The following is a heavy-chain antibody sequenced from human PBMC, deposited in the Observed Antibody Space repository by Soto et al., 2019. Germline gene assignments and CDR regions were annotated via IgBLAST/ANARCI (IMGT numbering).Heavy chain of an antibody. V-gene: IGHV3-23*01. Sequence: EVHLLESGGGLVQPGGSLRLSCGASGFTFSSHAMSWVRQSPGKGLEWVSAVSGSGGSTSYADSVTGRFSISRDNSKSALYRQINSLRAEDTAVYYCAKGDCSGGTCYSLVYFDYWGQGTLVTVSS. D-gene: IGHD2-15*01. J-gene: IGHJ4*02. CDR1: GFTFSSHA. CDR2: VSGSGGST. CDR3: AKGDCSGGTCYSLVYFDY.